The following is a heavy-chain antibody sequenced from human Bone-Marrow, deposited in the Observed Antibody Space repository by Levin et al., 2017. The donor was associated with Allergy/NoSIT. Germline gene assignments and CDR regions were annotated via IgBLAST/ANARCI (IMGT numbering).Heavy chain of an antibody. Sequence: SETLSLTCTVSGDSMSGYHWSWIRQPPGKGLEWIGYIYYSGSTSYNPSLKSRVTISLDTSKNQFSLKLSSVTAADTAGYYCARDATGFGLWGQGTVVTVSS. D-gene: IGHD3-10*01. CDR3: ARDATGFGL. V-gene: IGHV4-59*01. J-gene: IGHJ4*02. CDR2: IYYSGST. CDR1: GDSMSGYH.